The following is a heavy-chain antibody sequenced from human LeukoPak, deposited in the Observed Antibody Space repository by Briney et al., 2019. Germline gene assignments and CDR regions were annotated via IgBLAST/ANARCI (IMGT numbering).Heavy chain of an antibody. J-gene: IGHJ4*02. CDR1: GFSFSSCT. D-gene: IGHD3-3*01. Sequence: GGSLRLSCAASGFSFSSCTMSWVRQAPGKGLEWVSAISGGAYNTYYADSVKGRFTISRDNSKNTLHLQMNSLRAEDTAVYYCARAATGITIFGVVTRFDYWGQGTLVTVSS. CDR2: ISGGAYNT. V-gene: IGHV3-23*01. CDR3: ARAATGITIFGVVTRFDY.